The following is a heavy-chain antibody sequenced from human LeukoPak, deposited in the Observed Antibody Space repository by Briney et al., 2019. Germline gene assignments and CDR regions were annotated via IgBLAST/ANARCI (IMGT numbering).Heavy chain of an antibody. CDR3: AKDPGYGGNGGFDY. CDR2: INDNGGSR. V-gene: IGHV3-23*01. J-gene: IGHJ4*02. Sequence: GGSLRLSCAASGFTFSSYCMAWVRQAPGKGLEWVSGINDNGGSRYHADSVKGRFTISRDNSKNTLYLQMNSLRAEDTAVYYCAKDPGYGGNGGFDYWGQGTLVTVSS. CDR1: GFTFSSYC. D-gene: IGHD4-23*01.